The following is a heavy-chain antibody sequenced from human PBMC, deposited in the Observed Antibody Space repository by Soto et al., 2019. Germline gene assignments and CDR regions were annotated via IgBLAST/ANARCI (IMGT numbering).Heavy chain of an antibody. CDR2: ISSSSSYI. V-gene: IGHV3-21*01. Sequence: GGSRRLSCAASDFPFSSYSMNWSRKAPGKGLQGVSSISSSSSYIYYADSVKGRFTISRDNAMNSLYLQMNSLRAEDTAVYYCARDPTSTYYDFWSGYNYYMDVWGKGT. CDR3: ARDPTSTYYDFWSGYNYYMDV. D-gene: IGHD3-3*01. J-gene: IGHJ6*03. CDR1: DFPFSSYS.